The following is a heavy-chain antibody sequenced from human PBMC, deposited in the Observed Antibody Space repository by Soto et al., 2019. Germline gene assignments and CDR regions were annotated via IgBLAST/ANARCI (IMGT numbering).Heavy chain of an antibody. V-gene: IGHV1-46*01. CDR3: ARTLLWFGELLNYFDY. CDR1: GYTFTSYY. CDR2: INPSGGST. J-gene: IGHJ4*02. D-gene: IGHD3-10*01. Sequence: ASVKVSCKASGYTFTSYYMHWVRQAPGQGLEWMGIINPSGGSTSYAQKFQGRVTMTRDTSTSTAYMELRSLRSDDTAVYYCARTLLWFGELLNYFDYWGQGTLVTVSS.